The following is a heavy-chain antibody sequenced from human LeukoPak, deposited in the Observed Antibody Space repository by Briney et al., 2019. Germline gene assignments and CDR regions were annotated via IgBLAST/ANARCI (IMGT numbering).Heavy chain of an antibody. V-gene: IGHV1-69*01. CDR2: IIPIFGTA. J-gene: IGHJ4*02. Sequence: SVKVSCKASGGTFSSYAISWVRQAPRQGLEWMGGIIPIFGTANYAQKFQGRVTITADESTSTAYMELSSLRSEDTAVYYCARVGLEWFGESHYWGQGTLVTVSS. D-gene: IGHD3-10*01. CDR1: GGTFSSYA. CDR3: ARVGLEWFGESHY.